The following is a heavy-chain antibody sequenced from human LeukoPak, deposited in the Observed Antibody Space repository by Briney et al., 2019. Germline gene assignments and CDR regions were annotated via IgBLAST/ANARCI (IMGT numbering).Heavy chain of an antibody. CDR3: ARAGSAAAYYFDY. V-gene: IGHV4-31*03. CDR2: IYYSGST. Sequence: TSQTLSLTCTVSGGSISSGGYYWSWIRQHPGRGVEWIGYIYYSGSTYYNPSLKSRVTISVDTSKNQFSLKLSSVTAADTAVYYCARAGSAAAYYFDYWGQGTLVTVSS. D-gene: IGHD6-13*01. CDR1: GGSISSGGYY. J-gene: IGHJ4*02.